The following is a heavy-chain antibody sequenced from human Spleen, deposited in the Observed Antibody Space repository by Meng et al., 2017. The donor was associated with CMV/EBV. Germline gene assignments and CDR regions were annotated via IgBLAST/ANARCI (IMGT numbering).Heavy chain of an antibody. Sequence: GSLRLSCTVSGGSISRSPYYWGWIRQPPGKGLEWIGSIYYSGNAYYNPSLKSRVTISVDTSKNQFSLKLSSVTVADTAVYYCATSPGREPLDNWGQGTLVTVSS. CDR3: ATSPGREPLDN. V-gene: IGHV4-39*01. J-gene: IGHJ4*02. D-gene: IGHD1-26*01. CDR1: GGSISRSPYY. CDR2: IYYSGNA.